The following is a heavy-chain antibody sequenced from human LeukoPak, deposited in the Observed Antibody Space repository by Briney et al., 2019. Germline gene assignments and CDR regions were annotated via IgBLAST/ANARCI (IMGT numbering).Heavy chain of an antibody. Sequence: ASVKVSCKASGYTFTDYYMHWVRQAPGRGLEWMGWINPNSGVTDYAQNFQGRVTMTRDTSISTAYVELSRLRSDDTAVYYCARGTGEGYTYGRYYFDYWGQGTLVTVSS. CDR2: INPNSGVT. CDR3: ARGTGEGYTYGRYYFDY. J-gene: IGHJ4*02. CDR1: GYTFTDYY. V-gene: IGHV1-2*02. D-gene: IGHD5-18*01.